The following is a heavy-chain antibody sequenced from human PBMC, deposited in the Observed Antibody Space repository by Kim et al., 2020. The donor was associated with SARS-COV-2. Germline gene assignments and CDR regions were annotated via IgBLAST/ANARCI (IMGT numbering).Heavy chain of an antibody. V-gene: IGHV4-59*13. CDR1: GGSISSYY. Sequence: SETLSLTCTVSGGSISSYYWSWIRQPPGKGLEWIGYIYYSGSTNYNPSLKSRVTISVDTSKNQFSLKLSSVTAADTAVYYCARARVAAWVRFHFDYWGQGTLVTVSS. J-gene: IGHJ4*02. CDR3: ARARVAAWVRFHFDY. CDR2: IYYSGST. D-gene: IGHD6-6*01.